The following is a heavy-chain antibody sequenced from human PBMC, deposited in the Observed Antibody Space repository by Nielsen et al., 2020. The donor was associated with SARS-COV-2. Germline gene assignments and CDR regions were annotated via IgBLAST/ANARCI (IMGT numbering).Heavy chain of an antibody. J-gene: IGHJ4*02. CDR1: GFTVSSNY. Sequence: GESLKISCAASGFTVSSNYMNWVRQAPGKGLEWVSYISGSGSTIYYADSVKGRFTISRDNSKNTLYLQMNSLRAEDTAVYYCARPNSGSYYGYFDYWGQGTLVTVSS. D-gene: IGHD1-26*01. CDR3: ARPNSGSYYGYFDY. CDR2: ISGSGSTI. V-gene: IGHV3-48*01.